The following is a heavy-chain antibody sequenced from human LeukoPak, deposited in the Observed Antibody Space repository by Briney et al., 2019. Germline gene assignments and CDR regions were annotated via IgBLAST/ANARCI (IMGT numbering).Heavy chain of an antibody. CDR1: GFTFSSYS. J-gene: IGHJ3*02. V-gene: IGHV3-21*01. D-gene: IGHD1-26*01. Sequence: PGGSLRLSCAASGFTFSSYSMNWVRQAPGKGLEWVSSISSSSSYIYYADSVKGRFTISRDNAKNSLYLQMNSLRAEDTAVYYCAREMGATDAFDIWGQGTMVTVSS. CDR3: AREMGATDAFDI. CDR2: ISSSSSYI.